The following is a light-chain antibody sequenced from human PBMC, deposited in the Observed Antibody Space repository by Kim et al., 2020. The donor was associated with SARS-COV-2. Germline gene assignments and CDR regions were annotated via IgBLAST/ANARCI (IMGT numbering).Light chain of an antibody. CDR3: LQHDSYPLT. Sequence: SASVGGRVTITCLASQGISSYLAWFQQKPGQVPKRLIYAASSLQSGVPSRFSGSGSGTEFTLTISSLQPEDFATYYCLQHDSYPLTFGGGTKLEI. CDR1: QGISSY. J-gene: IGKJ4*01. V-gene: IGKV1-17*03. CDR2: AAS.